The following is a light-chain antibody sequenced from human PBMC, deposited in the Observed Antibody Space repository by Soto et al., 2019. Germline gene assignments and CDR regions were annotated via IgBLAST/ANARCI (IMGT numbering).Light chain of an antibody. J-gene: IGLJ3*02. Sequence: QSVLTQPPSASGTPGQRVTISCSGTSSNIGSNYVYWYQQLPATAPKLLIYSNNPRPSGVPDRFSGSKSGTSASLAISGRRSEEEADYYCAAWDDSLSGVVFGGGTKLTVL. CDR3: AAWDDSLSGVV. CDR1: SSNIGSNY. V-gene: IGLV1-47*02. CDR2: SNN.